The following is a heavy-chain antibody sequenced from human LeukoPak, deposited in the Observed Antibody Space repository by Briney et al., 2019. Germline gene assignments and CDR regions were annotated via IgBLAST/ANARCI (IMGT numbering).Heavy chain of an antibody. CDR2: IYPDDSDT. J-gene: IGHJ4*02. V-gene: IGHV5-51*01. Sequence: GESLKISCQGSGYNFSNYWIGWARQMPGKGLEWMGIIYPDDSDTRYSPSFQGQVTISADKSISTAYVQWSNLKASDTAMYYCARQPYPRNNFDYWGQGTLVTVSS. CDR3: ARQPYPRNNFDY. D-gene: IGHD4-11*01. CDR1: GYNFSNYW.